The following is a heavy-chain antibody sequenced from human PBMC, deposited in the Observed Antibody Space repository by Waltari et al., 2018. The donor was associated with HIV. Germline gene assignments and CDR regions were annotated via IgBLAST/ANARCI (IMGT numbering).Heavy chain of an antibody. CDR3: ARDYSGTYADFDY. CDR2: ISSSGSTI. CDR1: GFTFSSYS. Sequence: EVQLVESGGGLVQPGGSLRLSCAASGFTFSSYSMNWVRQAPGKGLEWVSYISSSGSTIYYADSVRGRLTLSRDNAKNSLYLQLNSLRAEDTAVYYCARDYSGTYADFDYWGQGTLVTVSS. J-gene: IGHJ4*02. D-gene: IGHD1-26*01. V-gene: IGHV3-48*01.